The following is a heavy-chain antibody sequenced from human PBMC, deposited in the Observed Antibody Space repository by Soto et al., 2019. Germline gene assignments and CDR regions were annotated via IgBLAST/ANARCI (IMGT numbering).Heavy chain of an antibody. V-gene: IGHV1-18*01. J-gene: IGHJ3*02. CDR2: ISAYNGNT. Sequence: GASVKVSCKASGYTFSSYGISWVRQAPGQGLEWMGWISAYNGNTNYAQKLQGRVTMTTDTSTSTAYMELRSLRSDDTAVYYCARCSVVPAAMGFKTQDDAFDIWGQGTMVTVSS. CDR3: ARCSVVPAAMGFKTQDDAFDI. D-gene: IGHD2-2*01. CDR1: GYTFSSYG.